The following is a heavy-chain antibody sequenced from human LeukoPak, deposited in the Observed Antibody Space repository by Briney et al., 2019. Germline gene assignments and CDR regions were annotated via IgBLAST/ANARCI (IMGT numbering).Heavy chain of an antibody. D-gene: IGHD3-3*01. Sequence: PSETLSLTCTVSGGPISRYYWSYIRQPPGKGLEWIGYVYYSGSAHYNPSLKSRVTIPVDTSKSQFSLKMSSVTAADTAVYYCASAIFVENAFDIWGQGTMVTVSS. CDR2: VYYSGSA. J-gene: IGHJ3*02. CDR1: GGPISRYY. CDR3: ASAIFVENAFDI. V-gene: IGHV4-59*01.